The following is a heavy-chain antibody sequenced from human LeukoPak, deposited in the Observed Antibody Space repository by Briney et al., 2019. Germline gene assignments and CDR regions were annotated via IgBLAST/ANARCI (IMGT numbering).Heavy chain of an antibody. V-gene: IGHV4-34*01. D-gene: IGHD5-12*01. J-gene: IGHJ6*02. CDR1: GGSFSGYY. Sequence: SETLSLTCAVYGGSFSGYYWSWIRQPPGKGLEWIGEINHSGSTNYNPSLKSRVSISVDTSKNQFSLKLSSVTAADTAVYYCARMIVATIRIGVYFYHGMDVWGQGTTVTVSS. CDR3: ARMIVATIRIGVYFYHGMDV. CDR2: INHSGST.